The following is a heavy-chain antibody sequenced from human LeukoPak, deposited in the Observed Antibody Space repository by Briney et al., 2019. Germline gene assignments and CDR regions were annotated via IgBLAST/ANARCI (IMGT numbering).Heavy chain of an antibody. J-gene: IGHJ4*02. CDR1: GFIFSSYW. Sequence: GGSLRLSCAASGFIFSSYWMYWVRQAPGKGLVWVAHINSDGSNTNYADSVKGRFTISRDNAENKVYLQMNSLRAEDTAVYYCARGAPTNWGQGTLVTVSS. D-gene: IGHD4/OR15-4a*01. CDR2: INSDGSNT. CDR3: ARGAPTN. V-gene: IGHV3-74*01.